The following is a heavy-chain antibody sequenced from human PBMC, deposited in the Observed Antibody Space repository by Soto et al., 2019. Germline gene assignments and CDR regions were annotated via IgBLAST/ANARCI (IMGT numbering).Heavy chain of an antibody. CDR3: TRGTGYSGYDLPDY. V-gene: IGHV3-49*03. CDR2: IRSKAYDGTT. CDR1: GFTFCDYA. J-gene: IGHJ4*02. Sequence: GGSLILSCTASGFTFCDYAMSWFRQAPGKGLEWVGFIRSKAYDGTTEYAASVKGRFTISRDDSKSIAYLQINSLKTEGTAFYYCTRGTGYSGYDLPDYWGQGTLVTVSS. D-gene: IGHD5-12*01.